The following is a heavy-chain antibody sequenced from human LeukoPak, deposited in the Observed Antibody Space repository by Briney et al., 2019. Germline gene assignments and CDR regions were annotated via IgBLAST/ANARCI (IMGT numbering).Heavy chain of an antibody. D-gene: IGHD3-22*01. CDR2: ISGSGGST. V-gene: IGHV3-23*01. CDR3: AKDQSVYYYDSSGIVGDFDY. J-gene: IGHJ4*02. Sequence: GGSLRLSCAASGFTFSSYAMSWVRQAPGKGLEWVSAISGSGGSTYYADSVKGRFTISRDNSKNTLYLQMNSLRAEDTAVYYCAKDQSVYYYDSSGIVGDFDYWGQGTLVTVSS. CDR1: GFTFSSYA.